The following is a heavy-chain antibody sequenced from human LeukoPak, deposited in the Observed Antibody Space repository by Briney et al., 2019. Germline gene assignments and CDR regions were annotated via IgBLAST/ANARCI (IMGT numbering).Heavy chain of an antibody. D-gene: IGHD6-13*01. CDR2: IIPIFGTA. V-gene: IGHV1-69*05. CDR1: GGTFSSYA. Sequence: ASVKVSCKASGGTFSSYAISWVRQAPGQGLEWMGGIIPIFGTANYAQKFQGRVTITTDESTSTAYMELSSLRSEDTAVYYCASGRIAAAELKYYYYMDVWGKGTTVTVSS. J-gene: IGHJ6*03. CDR3: ASGRIAAAELKYYYYMDV.